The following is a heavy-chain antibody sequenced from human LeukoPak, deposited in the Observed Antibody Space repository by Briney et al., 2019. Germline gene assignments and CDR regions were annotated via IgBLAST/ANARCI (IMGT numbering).Heavy chain of an antibody. CDR3: ARAPIAAAGKRYYYYYYMDV. Sequence: SVKVSCKASGYTFTSYAISWVRQAPGQRLEWMGGIIPIFGTANYAQKFQGRVTITADKSTSTAYMELSSLRSEDTAVYYCARAPIAAAGKRYYYYYYMDVWGKGTTVTVSS. CDR2: IIPIFGTA. CDR1: GYTFTSYA. V-gene: IGHV1-69*06. D-gene: IGHD6-13*01. J-gene: IGHJ6*03.